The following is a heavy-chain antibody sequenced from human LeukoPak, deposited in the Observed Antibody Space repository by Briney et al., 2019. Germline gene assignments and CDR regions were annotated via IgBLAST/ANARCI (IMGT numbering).Heavy chain of an antibody. CDR2: ISGSGGST. CDR1: GFTFSSYA. D-gene: IGHD2-15*01. CDR3: AKDFYCSGGSCYYYGMDV. Sequence: GGSLRLSCAASGFTFSSYAMSWVRQAPGKGLEWVSAISGSGGSTYYADSVKGRFTISRDNSKNTLYLQMNSLRAEDTAVYYCAKDFYCSGGSCYYYGMDVWGQGTTVTVSS. V-gene: IGHV3-23*01. J-gene: IGHJ6*02.